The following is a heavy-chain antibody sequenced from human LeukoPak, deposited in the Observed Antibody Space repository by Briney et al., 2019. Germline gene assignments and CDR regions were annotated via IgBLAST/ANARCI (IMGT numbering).Heavy chain of an antibody. CDR2: IIAILNTA. CDR1: GGSFSDYS. Sequence: SVKVSCKASGGSFSDYSISWVRQAPGQGLEWMGRIIAILNTAHYAQKFQGRFTITESKSKTKAYMEQSSLRSDNTAVFYCVRSGYDYDWFDPWGQGTLVTVSS. J-gene: IGHJ5*02. V-gene: IGHV1-69*08. D-gene: IGHD5-12*01. CDR3: VRSGYDYDWFDP.